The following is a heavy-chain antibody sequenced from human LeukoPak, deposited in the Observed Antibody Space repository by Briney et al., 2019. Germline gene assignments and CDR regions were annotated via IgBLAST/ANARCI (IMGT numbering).Heavy chain of an antibody. J-gene: IGHJ4*02. Sequence: SGTLSLTCAVYGGSFSGYYWSWIRQPPGKGLEWMGDINHSGSTNYNPSLKRRVTISVDTSKNQFSLKLSSVTAADTAVYYCATNDYDSSGYYVGYFDYWGQGTLVTVSS. D-gene: IGHD3-22*01. CDR2: INHSGST. CDR1: GGSFSGYY. CDR3: ATNDYDSSGYYVGYFDY. V-gene: IGHV4-34*01.